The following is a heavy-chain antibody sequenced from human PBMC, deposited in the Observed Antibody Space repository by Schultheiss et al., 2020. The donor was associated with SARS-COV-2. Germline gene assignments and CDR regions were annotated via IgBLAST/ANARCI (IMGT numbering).Heavy chain of an antibody. CDR2: ISSSADTI. J-gene: IGHJ1*01. D-gene: IGHD2-8*01. CDR3: ARVGRDCSHGVCYNAEYFQH. CDR1: VFTFSPYE. Sequence: GGSLRLSCTASVFTFSPYEMNWVRQAPGKGLEWISYISSSADTIYYADSVKGRFTISRDNAKSLLFLQMNSLRAEDTAVYYCARVGRDCSHGVCYNAEYFQHWGQGTLVTVSS. V-gene: IGHV3-48*03.